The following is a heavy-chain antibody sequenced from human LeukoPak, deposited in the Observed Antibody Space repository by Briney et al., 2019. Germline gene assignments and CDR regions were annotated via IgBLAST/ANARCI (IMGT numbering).Heavy chain of an antibody. J-gene: IGHJ6*03. CDR2: IYYSGST. D-gene: IGHD4-11*01. CDR1: GGSISSSSYY. CDR3: ARDRNSNYPYYYMDV. V-gene: IGHV4-39*07. Sequence: PSETLSLTCTVSGGSISSSSYYWGWIRQPPGKGLEWIGSIYYSGSTYYNPSLKSRVTISVDTSKNQFSLRLRSVTAADTAVYYCARDRNSNYPYYYMDVWGKGTTVTVSS.